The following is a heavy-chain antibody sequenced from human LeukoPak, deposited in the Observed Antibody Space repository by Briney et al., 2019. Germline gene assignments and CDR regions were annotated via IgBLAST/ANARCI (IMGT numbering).Heavy chain of an antibody. J-gene: IGHJ6*02. CDR1: GGSISSYY. CDR2: IYYSGST. Sequence: SETLSLTCTVSGGSISSYYWSWIRQPPGKGLEWIGYIYYSGSTNYNPSLKSRVTISIDTSKNQFSLKLSSVTVADTAVYYCARYPPYYYYGMDVWGQGTTVTVSS. CDR3: ARYPPYYYYGMDV. V-gene: IGHV4-59*08.